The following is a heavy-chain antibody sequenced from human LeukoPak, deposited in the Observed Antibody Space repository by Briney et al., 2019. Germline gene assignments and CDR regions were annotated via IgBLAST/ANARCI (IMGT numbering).Heavy chain of an antibody. D-gene: IGHD3-3*01. CDR1: GFTFSSYA. J-gene: IGHJ3*02. Sequence: GGSLRLSCAASGFTFSSYAMSWVRQAPGKGLEWVSAISGSGGSTYYADSVEGRFTISRDNSKNTLYLQMNSLRAEDTAVYYCAKGLVTIFGVVITDDAFDIWGQGTMVTVSS. CDR3: AKGLVTIFGVVITDDAFDI. CDR2: ISGSGGST. V-gene: IGHV3-23*01.